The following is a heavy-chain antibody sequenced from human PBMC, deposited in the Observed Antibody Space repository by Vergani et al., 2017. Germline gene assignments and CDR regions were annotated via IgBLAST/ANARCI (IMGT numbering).Heavy chain of an antibody. Sequence: QVQLQQWGAGLLKPSETLFLTCAVYGGSFSGYYWSWIRQPPGKGLEWIGEINHSGSTNYNPYLKSRGTISVYTSTDQFSLKLSSVTAADTAVYYCARGLKQQLEGGFDYWGQGTLVTVCS. CDR2: INHSGST. CDR1: GGSFSGYY. CDR3: ARGLKQQLEGGFDY. J-gene: IGHJ4*02. D-gene: IGHD6-13*01. V-gene: IGHV4-34*01.